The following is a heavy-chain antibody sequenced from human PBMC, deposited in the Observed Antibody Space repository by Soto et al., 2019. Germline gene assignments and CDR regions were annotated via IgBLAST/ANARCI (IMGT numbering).Heavy chain of an antibody. J-gene: IGHJ4*02. Sequence: EVQLVESGGGLVQPGGSLRLSCAASGFTFSRYWMTWVRQAPGKGLEGVANIKQDGSEIYYVDSVKGRFTISRDNAENSLYLQMNSLRAEDTAVYYCARDPVCSGGSCYDYWGQGTLVTVTS. V-gene: IGHV3-7*01. CDR2: IKQDGSEI. CDR3: ARDPVCSGGSCYDY. CDR1: GFTFSRYW. D-gene: IGHD2-15*01.